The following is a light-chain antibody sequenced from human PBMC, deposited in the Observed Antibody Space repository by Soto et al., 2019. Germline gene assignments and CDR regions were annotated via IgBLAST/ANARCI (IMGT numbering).Light chain of an antibody. CDR1: QSVTSNY. CDR3: QQYGGSPWT. CDR2: AAS. Sequence: EIVLTQSPGPRSLPPGERATLSCRSSQSVTSNYLAGYQQKPGQAPRFLIYAASSRAAGFPDRFSGSGSETDITLTISRLEPEDFAVYYCQQYGGSPWTFGQGTKVEIK. J-gene: IGKJ1*01. V-gene: IGKV3-20*01.